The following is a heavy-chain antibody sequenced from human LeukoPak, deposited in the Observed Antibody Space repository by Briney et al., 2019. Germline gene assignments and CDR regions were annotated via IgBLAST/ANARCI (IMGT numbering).Heavy chain of an antibody. Sequence: ASVKVSCKASGYSFTSYYMHWVRQAPGQGLEWMGIINPSGGSTSYAQKFQGRVTMTRDTSTSTVYMELSSLGSEDTAVYYCARDYGAAAEYYQHWGQGTLVTVSS. CDR1: GYSFTSYY. CDR2: INPSGGST. D-gene: IGHD3-10*01. V-gene: IGHV1-46*01. J-gene: IGHJ1*01. CDR3: ARDYGAAAEYYQH.